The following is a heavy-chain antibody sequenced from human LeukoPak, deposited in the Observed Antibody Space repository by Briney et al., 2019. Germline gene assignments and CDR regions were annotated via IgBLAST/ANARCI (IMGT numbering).Heavy chain of an antibody. V-gene: IGHV3-66*01. D-gene: IGHD6-19*01. Sequence: GGSLRLSCAASGFTVSSNYMGWVRQAPGKGLEWVSVIYSGGDTYYTDSVKGRFTISRDNSENMIYLEMTSLKAEDTAVYYCAKERNLEIAVAGTIFDYWGQGTLVTVSS. CDR2: IYSGGDT. CDR1: GFTVSSNY. CDR3: AKERNLEIAVAGTIFDY. J-gene: IGHJ4*02.